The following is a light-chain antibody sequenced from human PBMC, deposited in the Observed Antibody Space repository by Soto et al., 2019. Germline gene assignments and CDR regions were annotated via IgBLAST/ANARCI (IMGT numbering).Light chain of an antibody. V-gene: IGKV3-20*01. CDR2: GAS. J-gene: IGKJ1*01. CDR1: QTVTNNY. Sequence: EIVVTQSPGTLSLSPGERATLFCRASQTVTNNYLAWYQQKPGQAPRLLIYGASSRATGIPDRFSGSGSGTYFTLTISRLEPEDFAVYYCQQYGNSWTFGQGTKVDI. CDR3: QQYGNSWT.